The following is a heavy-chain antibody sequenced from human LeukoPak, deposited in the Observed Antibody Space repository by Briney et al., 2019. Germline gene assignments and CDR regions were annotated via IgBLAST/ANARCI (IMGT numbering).Heavy chain of an antibody. CDR3: ARENKRGNAFDI. V-gene: IGHV4-39*07. D-gene: IGHD7-27*01. CDR1: GGSISGSSSY. Sequence: PSETLSLTCTVSGGSISGSSSYWGWIRQPPGKGLEWIGSIYYSGTTYYSPSLKSRVTISVDTSKNQFSLKLSSLTAADTAVHYCARENKRGNAFDIWGQGTMVTVSS. J-gene: IGHJ3*02. CDR2: IYYSGTT.